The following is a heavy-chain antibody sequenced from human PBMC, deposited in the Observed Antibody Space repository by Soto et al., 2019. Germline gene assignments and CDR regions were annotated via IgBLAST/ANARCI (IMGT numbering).Heavy chain of an antibody. V-gene: IGHV4-59*01. Sequence: PSETLSLTCTVSGGSISSYYWSWIRQPPGKGLEWIGYIYYSGSTNYNPSLKSRVTISVDTSKNQFSLKLSSVTAADTAVYYCARAGGYRDGYTWAYYFDYWGQGTLVTVSS. CDR1: GGSISSYY. D-gene: IGHD5-12*01. CDR3: ARAGGYRDGYTWAYYFDY. CDR2: IYYSGST. J-gene: IGHJ4*02.